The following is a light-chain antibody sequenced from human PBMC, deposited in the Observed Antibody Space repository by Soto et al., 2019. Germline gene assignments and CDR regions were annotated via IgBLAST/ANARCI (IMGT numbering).Light chain of an antibody. Sequence: DIVMTQSPLSLPVTPGEPASISCRSGQILLHSNGYNYLDWYLQKPGQSPQLLIYLGSNRASGVPDRFSGSGSGTDFTLKISRVEAEDVGVYYCMQALQTSITFGQGTRLEI. CDR3: MQALQTSIT. CDR1: QILLHSNGYNY. CDR2: LGS. J-gene: IGKJ5*01. V-gene: IGKV2-28*01.